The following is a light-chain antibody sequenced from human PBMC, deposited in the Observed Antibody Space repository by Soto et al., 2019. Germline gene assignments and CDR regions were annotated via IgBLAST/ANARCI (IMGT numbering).Light chain of an antibody. CDR2: DAS. CDR3: QQYNSYSPERT. Sequence: DIQMTQSPSTLSASVGDRVTITCRASQSISSWLAWYQQKPGKAPKLLIYDASSLESGVPSRFSGSGSGTECTLTISSLQRDDFATYYCQQYNSYSPERTFGQGTKLEIK. J-gene: IGKJ2*01. V-gene: IGKV1-5*01. CDR1: QSISSW.